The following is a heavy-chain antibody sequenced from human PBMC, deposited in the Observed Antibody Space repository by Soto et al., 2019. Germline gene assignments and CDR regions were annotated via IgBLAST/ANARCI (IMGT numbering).Heavy chain of an antibody. J-gene: IGHJ5*02. CDR1: GGSISSYY. CDR2: IYYSGST. CDR3: ARHESPPDNWFDP. V-gene: IGHV4-59*08. Sequence: PSETLSLTCTVSGGSISSYYWSWIRQPPGKGLEWIGYIYYSGSTNYNPSLKSRVTISVDTSKNQFSLKLSSVTAADTAVYYGARHESPPDNWFDPWGQGTLVTVPS.